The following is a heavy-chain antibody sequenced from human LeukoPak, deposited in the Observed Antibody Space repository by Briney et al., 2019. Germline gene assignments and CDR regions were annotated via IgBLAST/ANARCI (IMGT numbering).Heavy chain of an antibody. CDR1: GFTSSSYS. D-gene: IGHD4-23*01. V-gene: IGHV3-21*01. CDR2: ISSSSSYI. Sequence: GGSLRLSCAASGFTSSSYSMNWVRQAPGKGLEWVSSISSSSSYIYYADSVKGRFTISRDNAENSLYLQMNSLRAEDTAVYYCAREGMGYGGNGADYWGQGTLVTVSS. J-gene: IGHJ4*02. CDR3: AREGMGYGGNGADY.